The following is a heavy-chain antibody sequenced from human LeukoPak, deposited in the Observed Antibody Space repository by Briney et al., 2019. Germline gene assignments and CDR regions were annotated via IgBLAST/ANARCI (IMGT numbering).Heavy chain of an antibody. V-gene: IGHV3-23*01. D-gene: IGHD1-1*01. CDR3: AKATGTLGN. J-gene: IGHJ4*02. Sequence: PGGSLRLSCAASGFTFSNYAMSWVRQAPGKGLDWVSTISNSDGNTYYADPVKGRFTISRDNSKNTLYLQMNSLTAEDTAIYYCAKATGTLGNWGQGTLVTVSS. CDR2: ISNSDGNT. CDR1: GFTFSNYA.